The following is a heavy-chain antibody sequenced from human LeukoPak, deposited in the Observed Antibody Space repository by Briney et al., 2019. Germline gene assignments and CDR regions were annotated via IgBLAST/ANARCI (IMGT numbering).Heavy chain of an antibody. V-gene: IGHV4-34*01. J-gene: IGHJ6*03. CDR2: INYSGST. CDR1: GGSFSGYY. CDR3: AREGYCSSTSCSEDYYYYMDV. D-gene: IGHD2-2*01. Sequence: SETLSLTCAVYGGSFSGYYWSWIRQPPGKGLEWIGEINYSGSTNYNPSLKSRVTISVDTSKNQFSLKLSSVTAADTAVYYCAREGYCSSTSCSEDYYYYMDVWGKGTTVTVSS.